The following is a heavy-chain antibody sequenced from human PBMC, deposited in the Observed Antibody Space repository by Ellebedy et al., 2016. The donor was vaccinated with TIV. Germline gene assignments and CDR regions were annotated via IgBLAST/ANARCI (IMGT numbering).Heavy chain of an antibody. D-gene: IGHD2-2*01. CDR3: TTEYQLPLKTWFGP. V-gene: IGHV3-15*01. J-gene: IGHJ5*02. CDR1: GFTFTNAW. Sequence: GESLKISCAASGFTFTNAWMSWVRQAPGKGLEWVGRVTSKSDGGTPEYAPPVKYRFTISRDDSKNTLYLQMNSLQTEDTAVYYCTTEYQLPLKTWFGPWGQGTLVTVSS. CDR2: VTSKSDGGTP.